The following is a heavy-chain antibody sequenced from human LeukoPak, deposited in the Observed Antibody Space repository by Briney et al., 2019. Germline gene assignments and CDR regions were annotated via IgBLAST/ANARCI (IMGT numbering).Heavy chain of an antibody. Sequence: GGSLRLSCAASGFSYSSHEMHWVRQAPGKGLEWLSYISDSGSTIHTADSVKGRFPSSRDNAKSSLYLQLNSLRAEDTAVYYCAREGYSGILGAFDIWGQGTMVTVSS. CDR2: ISDSGSTI. J-gene: IGHJ3*02. CDR3: AREGYSGILGAFDI. V-gene: IGHV3-48*03. CDR1: GFSYSSHE. D-gene: IGHD1-26*01.